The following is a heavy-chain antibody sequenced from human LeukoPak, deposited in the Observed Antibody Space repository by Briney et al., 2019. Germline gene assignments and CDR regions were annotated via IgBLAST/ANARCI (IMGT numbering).Heavy chain of an antibody. CDR3: ARGTSDIVVVPAAPIIPYYYYMDV. D-gene: IGHD2-2*01. CDR1: GGSISSGGYS. CDR2: IYHSGST. V-gene: IGHV4-30-2*01. Sequence: SETLSLTCAVSGGSISSGGYSWSWIRQPPGKGLEWIGYIYHSGSTYYNPSLKSRVTISVDRSKNQFSLKLSSVTAADTAVYYCARGTSDIVVVPAAPIIPYYYYMDVWGKGTTVTVSS. J-gene: IGHJ6*03.